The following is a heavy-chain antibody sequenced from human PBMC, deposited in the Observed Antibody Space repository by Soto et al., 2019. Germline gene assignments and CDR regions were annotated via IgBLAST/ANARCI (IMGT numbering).Heavy chain of an antibody. CDR1: GFTFSSYA. Sequence: GGSLRLSCAASGFTFSSYAMSWVRQAPGKGLEWVSAISGSGGSTYYADSVKGRFTISRDNSKNTLYLQMNSLRAEDTVVYYSAKDLGRQQISFDYWGKGTRVTVSS. D-gene: IGHD6-13*01. V-gene: IGHV3-23*01. J-gene: IGHJ4*02. CDR2: ISGSGGST. CDR3: AKDLGRQQISFDY.